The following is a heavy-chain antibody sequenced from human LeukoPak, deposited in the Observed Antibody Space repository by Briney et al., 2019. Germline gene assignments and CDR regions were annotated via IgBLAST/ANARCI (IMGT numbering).Heavy chain of an antibody. CDR1: GGSISSYY. J-gene: IGHJ4*02. Sequence: KSSETLSLTCTVSGGSISSYYWSWIRQPPGKGLEWIGYIYYSGSTNYNPSLKSRVTIAVDTSKNQFSLKLSSVTAADTAVYYCARARGSGRTRFDYWGQGTLGTVSS. CDR3: ARARGSGRTRFDY. CDR2: IYYSGST. D-gene: IGHD3-10*01. V-gene: IGHV4-59*01.